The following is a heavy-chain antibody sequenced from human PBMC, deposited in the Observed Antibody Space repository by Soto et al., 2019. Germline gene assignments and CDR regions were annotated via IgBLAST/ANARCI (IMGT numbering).Heavy chain of an antibody. J-gene: IGHJ4*02. CDR3: ARDGTYNWV. Sequence: ELQLVASGGGLVQPGGSLGLPCAPQGSTVVTIKVRWAGQAPGKVREWVPLIFTNGDTRYADSVKGRFTISRDSSSNTLYLQMNSLRVEDTAVYYCARDGTYNWVGGQGIHVTVSS. V-gene: IGHV3-66*01. CDR2: IFTNGDT. CDR1: GSTVVTIK. D-gene: IGHD1-1*01.